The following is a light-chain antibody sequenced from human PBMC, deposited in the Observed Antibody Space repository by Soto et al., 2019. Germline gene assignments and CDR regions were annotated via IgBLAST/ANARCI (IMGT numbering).Light chain of an antibody. CDR1: QSISNW. CDR2: KAS. J-gene: IGKJ1*01. CDR3: QKYGRPWT. Sequence: DIQMTQSPSTLPASVGDRVTITCRASQSISNWLAWYQQKPGKAPKLLIYKASSLETGVPSRFSGSGSGTEFTLTISSLQPDYFATYYCQKYGRPWTFGQGTKVQIK. V-gene: IGKV1-5*03.